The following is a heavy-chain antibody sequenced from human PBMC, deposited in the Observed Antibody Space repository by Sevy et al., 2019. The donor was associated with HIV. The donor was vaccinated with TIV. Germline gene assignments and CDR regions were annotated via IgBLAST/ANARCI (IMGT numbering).Heavy chain of an antibody. V-gene: IGHV1-18*04. Sequence: ASVKVSCKASGYTFTSYGISWVRQAPGQGLEWMGWISAYNGNTNYAQKLQGRVTMTTDTSTSTAYMERRSLRSDDTAVYYCARVRGVRGVIPYYFDYWGQGTLVTVSS. CDR3: ARVRGVRGVIPYYFDY. J-gene: IGHJ4*02. D-gene: IGHD3-10*01. CDR1: GYTFTSYG. CDR2: ISAYNGNT.